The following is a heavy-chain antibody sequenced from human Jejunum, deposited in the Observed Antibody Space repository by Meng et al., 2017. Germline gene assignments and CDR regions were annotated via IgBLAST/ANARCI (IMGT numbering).Heavy chain of an antibody. D-gene: IGHD2-2*02. CDR3: ARSVPGGINWFDP. CDR2: IRSTGSSI. Sequence: GESLKISCAASGFIFSNYEMNWVRQAPGKGLEWVSYIRSTGSSIHYADSVKGRFTVSRDNTKNSLYLQMNSLRAEDTALYYCARSVPGGINWFDPWGQGTLVT. CDR1: GFIFSNYE. J-gene: IGHJ5*02. V-gene: IGHV3-48*03.